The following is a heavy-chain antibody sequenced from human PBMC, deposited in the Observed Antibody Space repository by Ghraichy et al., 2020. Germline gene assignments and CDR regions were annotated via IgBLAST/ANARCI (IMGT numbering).Heavy chain of an antibody. J-gene: IGHJ6*03. CDR3: LRGDFYYMDV. CDR2: ISSSRTYI. D-gene: IGHD3-3*01. V-gene: IGHV3-21*01. CDR1: GFTFNSYS. Sequence: GGSLRLSCAASGFTFNSYSFNWVRQAPGKGLEWVSFISSSRTYIYYADSVKGRFTISRDNANNSLFLQMNSLRAEDTAVYFCLRGDFYYMDVWGKGTTVTVS.